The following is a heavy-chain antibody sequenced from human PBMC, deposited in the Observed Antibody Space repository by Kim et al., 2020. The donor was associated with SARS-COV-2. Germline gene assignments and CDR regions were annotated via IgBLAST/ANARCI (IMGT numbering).Heavy chain of an antibody. V-gene: IGHV3-7*01. J-gene: IGHJ4*02. Sequence: YVDYVKGRFTRSRDKAKNSLYLQMNSRRAEDTAVYYCARGEYSGYEYYFDYWGQGTLVTVSS. D-gene: IGHD5-12*01. CDR3: ARGEYSGYEYYFDY.